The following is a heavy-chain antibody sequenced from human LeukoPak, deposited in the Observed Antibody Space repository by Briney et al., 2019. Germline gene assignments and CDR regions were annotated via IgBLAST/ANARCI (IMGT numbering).Heavy chain of an antibody. Sequence: GGSLRLSCTASGFTFGDFVMSWVRQAPGKGLEWVSFIRSTTYDETTEYAASVQGRFTISRDDFRGIAYLQMNSLKTEDTAVYYRARGCGGDCAAFDNWGQGTLVTVSS. D-gene: IGHD2-21*02. CDR1: GFTFGDFV. CDR2: IRSTTYDETT. CDR3: ARGCGGDCAAFDN. J-gene: IGHJ4*02. V-gene: IGHV3-49*04.